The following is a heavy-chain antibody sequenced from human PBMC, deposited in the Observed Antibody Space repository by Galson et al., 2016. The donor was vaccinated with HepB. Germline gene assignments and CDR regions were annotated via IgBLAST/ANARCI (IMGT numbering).Heavy chain of an antibody. CDR1: GFTFSNYG. J-gene: IGHJ6*02. CDR3: ARARPLRARNSMDV. CDR2: IWYDGSNK. V-gene: IGHV3-33*01. D-gene: IGHD3-10*01. Sequence: SLRLSCAASGFTFSNYGMHWVRQAPGKGLEWVAVIWYDGSNKYYADSVKGRFTISRDNSKNTLYLQMNSLRAKDTAVYYCARARPLRARNSMDVWGQGTTATVSS.